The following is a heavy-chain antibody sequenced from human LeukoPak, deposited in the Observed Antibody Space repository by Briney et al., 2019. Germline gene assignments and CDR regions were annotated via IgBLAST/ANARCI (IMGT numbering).Heavy chain of an antibody. Sequence: PGGSLRLSCAASGFTFSSYGMSWVRQAPGKGLEWVSAISGSGGSTYYADSVKGRFTISRDNSKNTLYLQMNSLRAEDTAVYYCATAPYDYVWGSYRYDDYWGQGTLVTVSS. CDR3: ATAPYDYVWGSYRYDDY. CDR2: ISGSGGST. D-gene: IGHD3-16*02. V-gene: IGHV3-23*01. CDR1: GFTFSSYG. J-gene: IGHJ4*02.